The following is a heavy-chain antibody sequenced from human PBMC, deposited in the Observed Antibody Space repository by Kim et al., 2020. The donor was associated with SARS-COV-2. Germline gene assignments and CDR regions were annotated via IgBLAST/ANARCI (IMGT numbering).Heavy chain of an antibody. D-gene: IGHD3-9*01. CDR2: I. Sequence: IYYADSVRGRFTISRDNAKNSLSLQMNGLRDDDTAVYYCARDTDWSFDYWGQENLVTVSS. CDR3: ARDTDWSFDY. J-gene: IGHJ4*02. V-gene: IGHV3-48*02.